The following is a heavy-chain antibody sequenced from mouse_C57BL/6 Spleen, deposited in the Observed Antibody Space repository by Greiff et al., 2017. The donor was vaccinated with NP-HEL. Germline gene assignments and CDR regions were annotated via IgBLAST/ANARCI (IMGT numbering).Heavy chain of an antibody. CDR3: ARGGYYGSSYFDY. J-gene: IGHJ2*01. CDR2: IYPGDGDT. D-gene: IGHD1-1*01. Sequence: VQLQQSGPELVKPGASVKISCKASGYAFSSSWMNWVKQRPGKGLEWIGRIYPGDGDTNYNGKFKGKATLTAGKSSSTAYMQLSSLTSEDSAVYFCARGGYYGSSYFDYWGQGTTLTVSS. V-gene: IGHV1-82*01. CDR1: GYAFSSSW.